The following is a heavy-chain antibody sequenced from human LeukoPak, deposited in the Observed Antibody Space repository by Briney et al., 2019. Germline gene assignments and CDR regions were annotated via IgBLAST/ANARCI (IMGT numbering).Heavy chain of an antibody. CDR1: GYTFTSNY. Sequence: ASVKVSCKAFGYTFTSNYMHWVRQAPGQGPEWMGVISPSGGSTTYAQKFQGRVTMTRDTSISTAYMELSRLRSDDTAVYYCARVGLGSCSSTTCYGRAFDIWGQGTMVTVFS. D-gene: IGHD2-2*01. CDR3: ARVGLGSCSSTTCYGRAFDI. V-gene: IGHV1-46*01. CDR2: ISPSGGST. J-gene: IGHJ3*02.